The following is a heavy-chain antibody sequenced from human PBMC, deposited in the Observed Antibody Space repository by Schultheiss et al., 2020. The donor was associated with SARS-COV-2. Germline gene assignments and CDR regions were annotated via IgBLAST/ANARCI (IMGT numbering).Heavy chain of an antibody. CDR3: ARSIAGTYYYYYGMDV. CDR1: GFTFSSYA. D-gene: IGHD6-6*01. CDR2: ISWNSGSI. J-gene: IGHJ6*02. Sequence: GGSLRLSCAASGFTFSSYAMHWVRQAPGKGLEWVSGISWNSGSIGYADSVKGRFTISRDNAKNSLYLQMNSLRAEDTAVYYCARSIAGTYYYYYGMDVWGQGTTVTVSS. V-gene: IGHV3-9*01.